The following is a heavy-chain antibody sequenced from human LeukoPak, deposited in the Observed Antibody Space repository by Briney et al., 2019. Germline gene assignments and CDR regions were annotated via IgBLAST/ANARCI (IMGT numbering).Heavy chain of an antibody. CDR2: ISYGGVFK. CDR1: GFTFTTHN. V-gene: IGHV3-33*01. J-gene: IGHJ6*02. D-gene: IGHD6-13*01. CDR3: ARTAAAGLLYYYYGMDV. Sequence: PGRSLRLSCAASGFTFTTHNMHWVRQAPGKGLEWMAFISYGGVFKQYADSVKGRFTVSRDNSKNTLYLQMSSLRAEDTAVYYCARTAAAGLLYYYYGMDVWGQGTTVTVSS.